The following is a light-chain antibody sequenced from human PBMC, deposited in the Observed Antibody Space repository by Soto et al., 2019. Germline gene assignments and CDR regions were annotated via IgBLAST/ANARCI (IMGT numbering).Light chain of an antibody. CDR2: RAS. CDR3: QQYYSYPYT. V-gene: IGKV1-5*03. J-gene: IGKJ2*01. Sequence: DIQMTQSPSTLSASVGDRVTITCRASQSINIWLAWYQQKPGKAPKLLIYRASSLESGVPSGFSGSGSGTEFTLTISSLQPDDFATYYCQQYYSYPYTFGQGTKLEIK. CDR1: QSINIW.